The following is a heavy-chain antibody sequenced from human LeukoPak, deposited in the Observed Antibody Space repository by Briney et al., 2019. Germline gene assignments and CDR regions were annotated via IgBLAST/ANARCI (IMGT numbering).Heavy chain of an antibody. CDR2: ISGSGGST. D-gene: IGHD3-22*01. V-gene: IGHV3-23*01. Sequence: GGSLRLSCAASGFTFSSYAMSWVRQAPGKGLEWVSAISGSGGSTYYADSVKGRFTISRDNSKNTLYLQMNSLRAEDTAVYYCAKDGISYGIYDSSGYLDYWGQGTLVTVSS. CDR3: AKDGISYGIYDSSGYLDY. J-gene: IGHJ4*02. CDR1: GFTFSSYA.